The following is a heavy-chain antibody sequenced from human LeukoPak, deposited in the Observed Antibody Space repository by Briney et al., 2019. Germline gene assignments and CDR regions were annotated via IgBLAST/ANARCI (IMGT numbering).Heavy chain of an antibody. J-gene: IGHJ4*02. CDR2: ISYDGSNK. Sequence: PGGSLRLSCAASGFTFSSYAMSWVRQAPGKGLEWVAVISYDGSNKYYADSVKGRFTISRDNSKNTLYLQMNSLRAEDTAVYYCAKDPFRYCSSTSCASFDYWGQGTLVTVSS. D-gene: IGHD2-2*01. V-gene: IGHV3-30*18. CDR3: AKDPFRYCSSTSCASFDY. CDR1: GFTFSSYA.